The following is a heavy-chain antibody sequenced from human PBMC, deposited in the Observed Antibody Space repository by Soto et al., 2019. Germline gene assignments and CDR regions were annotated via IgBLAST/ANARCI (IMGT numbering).Heavy chain of an antibody. Sequence: SETLSLTCTVSGYSISRGYYWGWIRQPPGKGLQWIGTIYHDGTTYSNPSLNGRVTISVSTSQNRFSLTLRSVTAADTAVYYCARVPYHYARGTYRPRWFDPWGQGTLVTVSS. D-gene: IGHD3-16*02. V-gene: IGHV4-38-2*02. CDR3: ARVPYHYARGTYRPRWFDP. J-gene: IGHJ5*02. CDR1: GYSISRGYY. CDR2: IYHDGTT.